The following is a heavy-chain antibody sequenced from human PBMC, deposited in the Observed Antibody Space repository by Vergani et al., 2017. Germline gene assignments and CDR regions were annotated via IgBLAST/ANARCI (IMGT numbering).Heavy chain of an antibody. D-gene: IGHD2-2*01. CDR3: AVIQYHSRDDAFDI. CDR1: GGTFSSYT. CDR2: IIPILGIA. J-gene: IGHJ3*02. V-gene: IGHV1-69*02. Sequence: QVQLVQSGAEVKKPGSSVKVSCKASGGTFSSYTISWVRQAPGQGLEWMGRIIPILGIANYAQKFQGRVTITADKSTSTAYMELSSLRSEDTAVYYCAVIQYHSRDDAFDIWGQGTMVTVSS.